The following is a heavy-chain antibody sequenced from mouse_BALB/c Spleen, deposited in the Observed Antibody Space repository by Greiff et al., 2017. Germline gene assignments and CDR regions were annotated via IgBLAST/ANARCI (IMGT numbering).Heavy chain of an antibody. J-gene: IGHJ3*01. D-gene: IGHD2-4*01. CDR2: ISSGGST. V-gene: IGHV5-6-5*01. Sequence: EVKVVESGGGLVKPGGSLKLSCAASGFTFSSYAMSWVRQTPEKRLEWVASISSGGSTYYPDSVKGRFTISRDNAKNTLYLQMSSLKSEDTALYYCARDYDYDGAWFAYWGQGTLVTVSA. CDR1: GFTFSSYA. CDR3: ARDYDYDGAWFAY.